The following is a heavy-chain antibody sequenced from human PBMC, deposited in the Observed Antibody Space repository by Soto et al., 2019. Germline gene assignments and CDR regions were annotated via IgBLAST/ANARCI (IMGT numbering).Heavy chain of an antibody. J-gene: IGHJ3*01. V-gene: IGHV5-51*01. CDR2: IYPADSDT. D-gene: IGHD1-26*01. CDR3: ARHSGSYKLAVGF. CDR1: GYKFSSFW. Sequence: GESLKISCQGSGYKFSSFWIGWVRQMPGKGLEWMGIIYPADSDTNYSPSFQGQVTISVDKSISTAYLQWSSLKASDTATYYCARHSGSYKLAVGFWGQGTMVT.